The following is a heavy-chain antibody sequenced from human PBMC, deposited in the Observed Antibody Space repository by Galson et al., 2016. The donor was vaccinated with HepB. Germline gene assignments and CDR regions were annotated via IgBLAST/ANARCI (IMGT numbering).Heavy chain of an antibody. V-gene: IGHV2-70*04. CDR3: AQIPGGYQGPQYGMDV. J-gene: IGHJ6*02. CDR2: IDWDDDK. CDR1: GFSLSTSGMR. Sequence: PALVKPTQTLTLTCTFSGFSLSTSGMRVSWIRQPPGKALEWLARIDWDDDKFYSTSLQTRLTISKDTSKNQVVLTMTNMDPVDTATYYRAQIPGGYQGPQYGMDVWGQGTTVTVSS. D-gene: IGHD1-26*01.